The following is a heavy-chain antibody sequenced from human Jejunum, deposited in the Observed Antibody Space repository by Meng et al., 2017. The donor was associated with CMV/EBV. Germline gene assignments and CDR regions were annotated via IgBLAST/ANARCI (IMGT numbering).Heavy chain of an antibody. Sequence: STDGMHWVRQAPGKGMEWVTFISNDGSNKYYGDSVKGRFTISRDNSKNTLYLQMNSLRAEDTSVYYCVKDRGVPYYESLTGYSYFDYWGQGALVTVSS. J-gene: IGHJ4*02. CDR3: VKDRGVPYYESLTGYSYFDY. CDR1: STDG. D-gene: IGHD3-9*01. CDR2: ISNDGSNK. V-gene: IGHV3-30*02.